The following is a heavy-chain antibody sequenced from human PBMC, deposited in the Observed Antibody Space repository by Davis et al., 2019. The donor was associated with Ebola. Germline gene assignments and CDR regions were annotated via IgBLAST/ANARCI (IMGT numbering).Heavy chain of an antibody. D-gene: IGHD6-19*01. V-gene: IGHV3-23*01. CDR1: GFTFSSYA. Sequence: PGGSLRLSCAASGFTFSSYAMSWVRQAPGKGLEWVSAISGSGGSTYYADSVKGRFTISRDNAKNSLYLQMNSLRAEDTAVYYCARDMKAVAGTYYYYYGMDVWGQGTTVTVSS. CDR2: ISGSGGST. J-gene: IGHJ6*02. CDR3: ARDMKAVAGTYYYYYGMDV.